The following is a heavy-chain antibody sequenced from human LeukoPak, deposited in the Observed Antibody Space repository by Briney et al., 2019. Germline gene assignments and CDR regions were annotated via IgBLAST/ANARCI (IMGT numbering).Heavy chain of an antibody. CDR3: AKDQRWESPHYLDS. CDR2: IYNGGAT. D-gene: IGHD1-26*01. CDR1: GFIVSNYY. J-gene: IGHJ4*02. V-gene: IGHV3-53*01. Sequence: AGGSLRLSCAASGFIVSNYYMNWVRQAPGKGLECVSVIYNGGATYYADSVKGRFTISRDNSKNTLYVQMNSLRDEDTALYYCAKDQRWESPHYLDSWGQGTLVTVSS.